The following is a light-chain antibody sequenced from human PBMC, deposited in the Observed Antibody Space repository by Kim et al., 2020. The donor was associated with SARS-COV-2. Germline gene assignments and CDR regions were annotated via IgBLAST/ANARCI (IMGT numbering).Light chain of an antibody. J-gene: IGLJ1*01. V-gene: IGLV2-14*01. CDR2: DVR. CDR1: SSDVGGYNY. CDR3: SSYTSSSTNYV. Sequence: QSALTQPASVSGSPGQSITISCTGSSSDVGGYNYVSWYQQHPGKAPKVMIYDVRNRPSGVSDRFSGSKSGNTASLTISGLQAEDEADYSCSSYTSSSTNYVFGTGTKVTVL.